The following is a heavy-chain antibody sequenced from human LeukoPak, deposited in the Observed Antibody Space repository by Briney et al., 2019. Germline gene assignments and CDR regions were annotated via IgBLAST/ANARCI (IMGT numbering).Heavy chain of an antibody. CDR2: IEQDGSQK. V-gene: IGHV3-7*01. J-gene: IGHJ4*02. D-gene: IGHD1-26*01. Sequence: GGSLRLSCAASGFTFNNYPMSWVRQAPGKGLEWVASIEQDGSQKYYVDSVRGRFTISRDNAKNSVYLQTNSLRVEDTAVYYCARNSGSNPFDYWGQGTLVTVSS. CDR1: GFTFNNYP. CDR3: ARNSGSNPFDY.